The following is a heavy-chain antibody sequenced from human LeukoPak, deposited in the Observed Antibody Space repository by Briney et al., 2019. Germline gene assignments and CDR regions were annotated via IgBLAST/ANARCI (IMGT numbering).Heavy chain of an antibody. J-gene: IGHJ3*02. V-gene: IGHV2-5*02. CDR1: GFSLSTSGVG. CDR2: IYWDDDK. Sequence: SGPALVNPTQTLTLTCTFSGFSLSTSGVGVGWIRQPPGKALEWLALIYWDDDKRYSPSLKSRLTITKDTSKNQVALTMTNMDPVDTATYYCAHRQGIVVSFGWGFDAFDIWGQGTMVTVSS. CDR3: AHRQGIVVSFGWGFDAFDI. D-gene: IGHD3-22*01.